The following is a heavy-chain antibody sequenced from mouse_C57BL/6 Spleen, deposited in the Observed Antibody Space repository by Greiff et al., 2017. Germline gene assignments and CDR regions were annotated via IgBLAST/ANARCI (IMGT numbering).Heavy chain of an antibody. CDR1: GYTFTSYW. Sequence: QVQLQQSGAELVKPGASVKLSCKASGYTFTSYWMQWVKQRPGQGLEWIGEIDPSDSYTNYNQKFKGKATVTVDTSSSTAYMQLSSLTSEDSAVYYCARGGSRGYWGQGTTLTVSS. V-gene: IGHV1-50*01. CDR3: ARGGSRGY. D-gene: IGHD1-1*01. J-gene: IGHJ2*01. CDR2: IDPSDSYT.